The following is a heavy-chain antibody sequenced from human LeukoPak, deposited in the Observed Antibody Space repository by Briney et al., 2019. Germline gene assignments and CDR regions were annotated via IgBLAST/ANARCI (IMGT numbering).Heavy chain of an antibody. Sequence: GGSLRLSCAASGFTFSSFGMHWVRQAPGKGLEWVAVLSYDGSKSYYADSVKGRFTISRDNSKNTLYLQMNSLRAEDTAVYYCAKDKGAVTGTYDYWDQVSLVNV. D-gene: IGHD1-14*01. CDR2: LSYDGSKS. J-gene: IGHJ4*02. CDR3: AKDKGAVTGTYDY. CDR1: GFTFSSFG. V-gene: IGHV3-30*18.